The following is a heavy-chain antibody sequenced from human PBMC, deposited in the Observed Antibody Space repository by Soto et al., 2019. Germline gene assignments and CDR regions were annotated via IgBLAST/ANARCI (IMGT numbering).Heavy chain of an antibody. V-gene: IGHV4-30-4*01. CDR1: GGSISSGDYY. CDR3: ARESGSYGGAIRQKFDY. J-gene: IGHJ4*02. Sequence: QVQLQESGPGLVKPSQTLSLTCTVSGGSISSGDYYWSWIRQPPGKGLEWIGYIYYSGSTYYNPSLKSRVTISVDTSKNQFSLKLSSVTAADTAVYYCARESGSYGGAIRQKFDYWGQGTLVTVSS. D-gene: IGHD5-18*01. CDR2: IYYSGST.